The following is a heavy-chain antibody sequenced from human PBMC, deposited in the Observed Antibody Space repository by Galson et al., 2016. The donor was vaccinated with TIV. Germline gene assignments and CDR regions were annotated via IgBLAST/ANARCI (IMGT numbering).Heavy chain of an antibody. CDR2: ITTTVPNT. Sequence: SLRLSCAASGFTFRSYTMNWVRQAPGKGLEWVSAITTTVPNTCYADSLKGRFTISRDNAKNSLFLQMNSLRVEDTGVYYCVRAGSGWYELDYWGQGTLVTVSS. J-gene: IGHJ4*02. D-gene: IGHD6-19*01. V-gene: IGHV3-21*01. CDR3: VRAGSGWYELDY. CDR1: GFTFRSYT.